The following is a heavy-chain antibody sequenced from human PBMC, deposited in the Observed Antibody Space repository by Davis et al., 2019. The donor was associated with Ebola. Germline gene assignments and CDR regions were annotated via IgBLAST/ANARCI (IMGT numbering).Heavy chain of an antibody. J-gene: IGHJ6*02. CDR3: ARGGGHYYGMGV. V-gene: IGHV4-59*08. CDR2: IYYSGST. D-gene: IGHD3-16*01. CDR1: GGSISSYY. Sequence: MPGGSLRLSCTVSGGSISSYYWSWIRQPPGKGLEWIGNIYYSGSTNYNPSLKSRVTISVDTSKNQLSLKLSSVSAADTAVYYCARGGGHYYGMGVWGQGTTVTVSS.